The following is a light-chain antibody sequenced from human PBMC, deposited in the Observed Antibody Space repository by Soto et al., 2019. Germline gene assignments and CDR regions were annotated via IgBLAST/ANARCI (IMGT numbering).Light chain of an antibody. V-gene: IGLV2-14*03. CDR3: SSYTSTSTRVI. Sequence: QSVLTQPASVSGSPGQSITISCTGTSSDVGGYIYVSWYQQHPGKAPKLMIYDVNNRPSGVSNRFSGSKSGNTASLTISGLQAEDEADYYCSSYTSTSTRVIFGGGTKVTVL. CDR2: DVN. CDR1: SSDVGGYIY. J-gene: IGLJ2*01.